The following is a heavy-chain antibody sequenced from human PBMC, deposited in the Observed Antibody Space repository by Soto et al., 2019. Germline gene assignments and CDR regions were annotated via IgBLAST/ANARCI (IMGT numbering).Heavy chain of an antibody. CDR1: GYTFASYG. J-gene: IGHJ4*02. Sequence: ASVKVSCKASGYTFASYGSSWMRQAPGQGLEWMGWISAYNGDTNYAQKYQGRVTMTTDTSTGTAYMELRSLISDDTAVYYCARSYVNIVATMSYWGQGTLVTVSS. CDR3: ARSYVNIVATMSY. CDR2: ISAYNGDT. D-gene: IGHD5-12*01. V-gene: IGHV1-18*01.